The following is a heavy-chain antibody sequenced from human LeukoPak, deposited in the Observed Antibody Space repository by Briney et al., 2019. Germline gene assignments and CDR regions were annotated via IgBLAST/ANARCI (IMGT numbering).Heavy chain of an antibody. Sequence: GGSLRLSCAASGFTFSGSAMHWVRQASGKGLEWVGRIRSKANSYATAYAASAKGRFTISRDDSKNTAYLQMNSLKTEDTAVYYCTSNTRNIRGGFFYYYYGMDVWGQGTTVTVSS. D-gene: IGHD3-10*01. CDR1: GFTFSGSA. CDR2: IRSKANSYAT. J-gene: IGHJ6*02. CDR3: TSNTRNIRGGFFYYYYGMDV. V-gene: IGHV3-73*01.